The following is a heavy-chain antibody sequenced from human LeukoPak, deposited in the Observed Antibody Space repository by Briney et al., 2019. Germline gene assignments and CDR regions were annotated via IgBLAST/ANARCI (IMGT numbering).Heavy chain of an antibody. Sequence: ASVKVSCKASGGTFSSYAISWVRQAPGQGLEWMGGIIPIFGTANYAQKLQGRVTITTDESTSTAYMELSSLRSEDTAVYYCASPLVGATIMDAFDIWGQGTMVTVSS. CDR2: IIPIFGTA. D-gene: IGHD1-26*01. CDR3: ASPLVGATIMDAFDI. CDR1: GGTFSSYA. V-gene: IGHV1-69*05. J-gene: IGHJ3*02.